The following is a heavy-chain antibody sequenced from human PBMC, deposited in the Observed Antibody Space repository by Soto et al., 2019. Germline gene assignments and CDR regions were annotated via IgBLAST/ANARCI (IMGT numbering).Heavy chain of an antibody. CDR1: GFSVSSNY. CDR3: ERVGYDSSGYHPEYFHH. V-gene: IGHV3-66*01. D-gene: IGHD3-22*01. CDR2: IYSGGST. J-gene: IGHJ1*01. Sequence: PGGSLSLSCAASGFSVSSNYMSWVRHAPGKWLEWVSVIYSGGSTYYADSVKGRFTISRQNSKNTLYLQMNSLRAEDTAVYYCERVGYDSSGYHPEYFHHRSQGTMGT.